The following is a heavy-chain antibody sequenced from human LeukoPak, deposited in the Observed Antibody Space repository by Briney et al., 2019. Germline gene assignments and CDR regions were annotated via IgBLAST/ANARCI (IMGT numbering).Heavy chain of an antibody. J-gene: IGHJ4*02. CDR1: GFTFSSYA. V-gene: IGHV3-23*01. D-gene: IGHD6-13*01. CDR3: AKGSPQGYSSSWYEWVPFDY. CDR2: ISGSGGST. Sequence: GGSLRLSCAASGFTFSSYAMSWVRQAPGKGLEWVSAISGSGGSTYYADSVKGRFTISRDNSRNTLYLQMNSLRAEDTAVYYCAKGSPQGYSSSWYEWVPFDYWGQGTLVTVSS.